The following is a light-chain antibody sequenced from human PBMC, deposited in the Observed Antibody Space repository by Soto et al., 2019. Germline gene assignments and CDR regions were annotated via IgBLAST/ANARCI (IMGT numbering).Light chain of an antibody. J-gene: IGKJ1*01. CDR3: QQYGSSPGT. Sequence: EFVLTQSPGTLSLSPWERSTPSCRASQSVSNNYLAWYQQKPGQAPRLLIYGASNRATGIPDRFSGSGSGTDFTLTISRLEPEDFAVYYCQQYGSSPGTFGQGTKVDIK. CDR1: QSVSNNY. V-gene: IGKV3-20*01. CDR2: GAS.